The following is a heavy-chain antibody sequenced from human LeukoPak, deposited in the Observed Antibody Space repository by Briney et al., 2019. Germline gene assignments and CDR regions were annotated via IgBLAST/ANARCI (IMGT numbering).Heavy chain of an antibody. CDR3: ARDKEFWSGYSSVGAFDI. CDR2: INHSGST. V-gene: IGHV4-34*01. J-gene: IGHJ3*02. Sequence: SETLSLTCAVYGGSFSGYYWSWIRQPPGKGLEWIGEINHSGSTNYNPSLKSRVTISVDTSKNQFSLKLSSVTAADTAVYYCARDKEFWSGYSSVGAFDIWGQGTMVTVSS. D-gene: IGHD3-3*01. CDR1: GGSFSGYY.